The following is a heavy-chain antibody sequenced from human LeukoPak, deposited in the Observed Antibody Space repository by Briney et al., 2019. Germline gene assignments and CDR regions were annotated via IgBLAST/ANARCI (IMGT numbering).Heavy chain of an antibody. J-gene: IGHJ4*02. CDR3: ARGGDYDILTGYYNNFDY. Sequence: GGSLRLSCAPSGFTFSSYEMNWVRRAPGKGVERGSYISSSGSTIYYEDSVKGRFTIGRNNAKNLLYLRMNSLRADDTAVYYCARGGDYDILTGYYNNFDYWGQGTLVTVSS. D-gene: IGHD3-9*01. CDR2: ISSSGSTI. V-gene: IGHV3-48*03. CDR1: GFTFSSYE.